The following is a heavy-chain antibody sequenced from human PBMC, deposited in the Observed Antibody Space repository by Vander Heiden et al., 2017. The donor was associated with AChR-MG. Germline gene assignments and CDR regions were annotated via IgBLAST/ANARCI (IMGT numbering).Heavy chain of an antibody. Sequence: EVHLVESGGGLVQPGGSLRLSCAASGFIFSSYWMSWVRQAQGKGLEWVANIKQDGSDKYYVDSVKGRFTISRDNAKNSLYLQMNSLRAEDTAVYYCACQGATGTTPMSGYWGQGTLVTVSS. CDR2: IKQDGSDK. V-gene: IGHV3-7*01. J-gene: IGHJ4*02. CDR3: ACQGATGTTPMSGY. CDR1: GFIFSSYW. D-gene: IGHD1-7*01.